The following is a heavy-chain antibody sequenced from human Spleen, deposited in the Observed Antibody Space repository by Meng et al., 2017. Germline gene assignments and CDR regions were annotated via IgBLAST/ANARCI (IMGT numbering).Heavy chain of an antibody. CDR2: INHSGST. CDR3: ARGPTTMAHDFDY. V-gene: IGHV4-34*01. Sequence: VPLHPWGAGLLKPSETLSLTCVVSGGSFSDYYWSWIRQPPGKGLEWIGEINHSGSTNYNPSLESRATISVDTSQNNLSLKLSSVTAADSAVYYCARGPTTMAHDFDYWGQGTLLTVSS. D-gene: IGHD4-11*01. J-gene: IGHJ4*02. CDR1: GGSFSDYY.